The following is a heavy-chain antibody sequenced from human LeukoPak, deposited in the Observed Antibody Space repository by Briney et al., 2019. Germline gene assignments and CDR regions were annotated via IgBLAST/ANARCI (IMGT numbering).Heavy chain of an antibody. V-gene: IGHV4-4*07. CDR2: IYTTGKT. CDR1: SGSTNSYY. J-gene: IGHJ4*02. Sequence: SETLSLTCTVSSGSTNSYYWGWVRQPAGRGLEWIGRIYTTGKTDYDPSLKSRLTMSVDTSKRQFSLNLRSVSAADTAIYYCARHGYPASQYFLDYWSQGTLVTVSS. CDR3: ARHGYPASQYFLDY. D-gene: IGHD3-22*01.